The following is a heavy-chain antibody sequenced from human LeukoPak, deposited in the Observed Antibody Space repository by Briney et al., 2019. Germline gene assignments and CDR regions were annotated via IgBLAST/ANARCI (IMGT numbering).Heavy chain of an antibody. Sequence: PGRSLRLSCAASGFTFSSYGMHWVRQAPGKGLEWVAVIWYDGSNKYYADSVKGRFTISRDNSKNTLYLQMNSLRVEDTAVYYCARVKGGNQYGGGDYWGQGTLVTVSS. V-gene: IGHV3-33*01. J-gene: IGHJ4*02. CDR1: GFTFSSYG. CDR3: ARVKGGNQYGGGDY. D-gene: IGHD1-14*01. CDR2: IWYDGSNK.